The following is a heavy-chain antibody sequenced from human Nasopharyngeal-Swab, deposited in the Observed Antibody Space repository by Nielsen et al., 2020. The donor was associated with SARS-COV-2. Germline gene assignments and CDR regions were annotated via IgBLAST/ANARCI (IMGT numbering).Heavy chain of an antibody. D-gene: IGHD6-13*01. CDR2: ISGSGGST. CDR3: AKNGRAAAGNFDY. V-gene: IGHV3-23*01. J-gene: IGHJ4*02. Sequence: VREAPGKGLEWVSAISGSGGSTYYADSVKGRFTISRDNSKNTLYLQMNSLRAEDTAVYYCAKNGRAAAGNFDYWGQGTLVTVSS.